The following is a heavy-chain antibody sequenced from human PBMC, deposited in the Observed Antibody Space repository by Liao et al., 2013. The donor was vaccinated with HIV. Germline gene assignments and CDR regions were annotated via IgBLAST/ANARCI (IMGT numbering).Heavy chain of an antibody. CDR3: ARDRNDFWSGHHIGAFDI. Sequence: QLQLRESGPGLVKPSETLSLTCSVSGGSISSGGYYWGWIRQPPGKGLEWIGSIYYSGSTYYNPSLKSRVTISVDTSKNQFSLKLRSVTAADTAVYYCARDRNDFWSGHHIGAFDIWGQGDNGHRLF. J-gene: IGHJ3*02. V-gene: IGHV4-39*07. D-gene: IGHD3-3*01. CDR2: IYYSGST. CDR1: GGSISSGGYY.